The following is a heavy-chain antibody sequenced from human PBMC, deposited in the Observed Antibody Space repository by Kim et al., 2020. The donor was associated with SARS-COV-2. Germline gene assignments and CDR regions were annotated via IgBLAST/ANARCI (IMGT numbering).Heavy chain of an antibody. J-gene: IGHJ4*02. Sequence: ASSGKGRFTTSGDNSKNTLYLQMNSLRAEDTAVYYCAKRGSGYDPNPFDYWGQGTLVTVSS. D-gene: IGHD5-12*01. V-gene: IGHV3-23*01. CDR3: AKRGSGYDPNPFDY.